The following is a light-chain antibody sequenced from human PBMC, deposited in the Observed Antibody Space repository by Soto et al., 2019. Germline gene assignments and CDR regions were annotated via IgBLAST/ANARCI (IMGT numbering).Light chain of an antibody. CDR1: RSLSSSY. Sequence: EIVLTQSPGTLSLSPGERATLSCRASRSLSSSYVVWYQQKPGQAPRLLIYAASRRATGIPDIFSGSGSATVYTLTISRLEPEGFAVYYCQQQGTFGQGTKLEIK. CDR2: AAS. J-gene: IGKJ2*01. V-gene: IGKV3-20*01. CDR3: QQQGT.